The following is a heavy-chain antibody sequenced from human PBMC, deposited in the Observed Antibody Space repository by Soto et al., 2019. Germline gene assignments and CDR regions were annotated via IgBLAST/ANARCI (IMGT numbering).Heavy chain of an antibody. CDR1: GYSFTSYW. CDR2: IYPGDSDT. CDR3: ARHKGRFFKNDAFDI. D-gene: IGHD3-3*01. J-gene: IGHJ3*02. Sequence: PGEPLQISCKGSGYSFTSYWSGRVRQMPGKGLEWMGIIYPGDSDTRYSPSFQGQVTISANKSISTAYLQWSSLKASDTAMYYCARHKGRFFKNDAFDIWGQGTMVTVSS. V-gene: IGHV5-51*01.